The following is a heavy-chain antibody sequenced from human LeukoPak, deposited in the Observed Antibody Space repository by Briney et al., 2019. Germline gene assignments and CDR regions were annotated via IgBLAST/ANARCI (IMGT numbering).Heavy chain of an antibody. CDR2: IYYHGSN. CDR3: ARENSAFDY. D-gene: IGHD2/OR15-2a*01. Sequence: PSETLSLTCTVSGDPISGYSNYKWSWLRQPPGKGLEWIGYIYYHGSNNYNPSLKSRVTFSVDTYKNPFSLKLPSVTAADTAVYYCARENSAFDYWGQGPLVTVSS. CDR1: GDPISGYSNYK. J-gene: IGHJ4*02. V-gene: IGHV4-61*01.